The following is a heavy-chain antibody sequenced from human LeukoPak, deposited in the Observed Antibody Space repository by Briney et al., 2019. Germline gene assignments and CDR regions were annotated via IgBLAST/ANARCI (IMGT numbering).Heavy chain of an antibody. CDR2: IYNSGNT. D-gene: IGHD1-26*01. CDR1: GGSIRTSRYY. V-gene: IGHV4-39*07. Sequence: PSETLSLTCTDSGGSIRTSRYYWGWIRQPPGKGLEWIGSIYNSGNTNYNPSLKSRVTISVDTSKNQFSLKLTSVTAADTAVYYCARDPNEPGSHSDYWGQGTLVTVSS. J-gene: IGHJ4*02. CDR3: ARDPNEPGSHSDY.